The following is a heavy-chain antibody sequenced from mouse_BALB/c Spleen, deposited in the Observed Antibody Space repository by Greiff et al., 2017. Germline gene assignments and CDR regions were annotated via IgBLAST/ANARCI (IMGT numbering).Heavy chain of an antibody. Sequence: DVKLVESGGDLVKPGGSPKLSCAASGFTFSSYGMSWVRQTPDKRLEWVATISSGGSYTYYPDSVKGRFTISRDNAKNTLYLQMSSLKSEDTAMYYCARKEGYAMDYWGQGTSVTVSS. V-gene: IGHV5-6*02. J-gene: IGHJ4*01. CDR1: GFTFSSYG. CDR2: ISSGGSYT. CDR3: ARKEGYAMDY.